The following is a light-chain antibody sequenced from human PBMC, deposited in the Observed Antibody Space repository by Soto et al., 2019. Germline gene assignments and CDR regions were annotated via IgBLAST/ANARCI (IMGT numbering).Light chain of an antibody. CDR2: AAT. J-gene: IGKJ5*01. V-gene: IGKV1-27*01. CDR1: QGISNH. Sequence: DIQMTQSPSSLSATVGDRVTITCRASQGISNHLVWYQQKPGRVPKLLIYAATTLQSGVPSRFSGSGSGTDFTLTISSLQPEDVATYYCQHRSEWPVSFGQGTRLEIK. CDR3: QHRSEWPVS.